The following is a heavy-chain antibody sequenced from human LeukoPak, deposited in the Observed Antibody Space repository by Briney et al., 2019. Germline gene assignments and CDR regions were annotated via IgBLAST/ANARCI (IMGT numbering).Heavy chain of an antibody. Sequence: KPSETLSLTCTVSGGSISSYYWSWIRQPPGKGLEWIGYIYYSGSTNYNPSLKSRVTISVDTSKNQFSLKLSSVTAADTAVYYCATKVDTAMVTMAMVFDSWGQGTLVTVSS. CDR1: GGSISSYY. V-gene: IGHV4-59*08. CDR2: IYYSGST. J-gene: IGHJ4*02. CDR3: ATKVDTAMVTMAMVFDS. D-gene: IGHD5-18*01.